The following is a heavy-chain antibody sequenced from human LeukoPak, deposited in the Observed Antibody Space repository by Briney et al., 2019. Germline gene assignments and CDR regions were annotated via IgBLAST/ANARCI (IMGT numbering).Heavy chain of an antibody. V-gene: IGHV4-38-2*01. CDR2: IYHSGST. CDR3: ARRSLHWYFDL. Sequence: PSETLSLTCAVSGYSVSSGYLWGWIRPPPGKGLEWIGSIYHSGSTYYNPSLKSRVTISVDTSKNQFSLKLNSMTAADTAVYYCARRSLHWYFDLWGRGTLVTVSS. CDR1: GYSVSSGYL. J-gene: IGHJ2*01.